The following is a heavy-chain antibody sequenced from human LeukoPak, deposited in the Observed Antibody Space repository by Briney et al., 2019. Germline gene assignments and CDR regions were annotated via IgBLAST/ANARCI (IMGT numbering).Heavy chain of an antibody. CDR3: ARSNFWSGNIDY. J-gene: IGHJ4*02. V-gene: IGHV1-2*04. CDR2: INPNSGGT. CDR1: GYTFTGYY. D-gene: IGHD3-3*01. Sequence: ASVKVSCRASGYTFTGYYMHWVRQAPGQGLEWMGWINPNSGGTNYAQKFQGWVTMTRDTSISTAYMELSRLRSDDTAVYYCARSNFWSGNIDYWGQGTLVTVSS.